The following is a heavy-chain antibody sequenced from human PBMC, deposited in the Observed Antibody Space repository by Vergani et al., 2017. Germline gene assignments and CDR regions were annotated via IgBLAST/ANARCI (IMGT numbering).Heavy chain of an antibody. CDR2: ISYDGSNK. CDR1: GFTFSSYG. J-gene: IGHJ6*03. D-gene: IGHD3-9*01. CDR3: ARAGFDWLGGYYYYMDV. Sequence: QVQLVESGGGVVQPGRSLRLSCAASGFTFSSYGMHWVRQAPGKGLEWVAVISYDGSNKYYADSVKGRFTISRDNSKNTLYLQMNSLRAEDTAVYYCARAGFDWLGGYYYYMDVWGKGTTVTVSS. V-gene: IGHV3-30*03.